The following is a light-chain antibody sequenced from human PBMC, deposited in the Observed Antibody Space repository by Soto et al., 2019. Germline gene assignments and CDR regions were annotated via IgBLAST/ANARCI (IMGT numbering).Light chain of an antibody. CDR1: SSDVGGYNY. CDR3: SSYTSRSTLDYV. CDR2: EVS. Sequence: QSALTQPASVSGSPGQSITISCTGTSSDVGGYNYVSWYQQHPGKAPKLMIYEVSNRPSGVSNRFSSSKSGNTASLTISGLQAEDEADYYCSSYTSRSTLDYVFGSGTKLTVL. V-gene: IGLV2-14*01. J-gene: IGLJ1*01.